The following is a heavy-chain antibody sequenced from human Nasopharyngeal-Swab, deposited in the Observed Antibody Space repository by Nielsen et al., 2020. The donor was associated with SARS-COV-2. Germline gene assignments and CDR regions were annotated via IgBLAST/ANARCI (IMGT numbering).Heavy chain of an antibody. CDR3: AIIVVSAAMDPFDY. CDR2: IRGSGGST. D-gene: IGHD2-2*01. CDR1: GFTFSSSA. V-gene: IGHV3-23*01. J-gene: IGHJ4*02. Sequence: GESLKLSCAASGFTFSSSAMSWVRQAPGKGLEWFSSIRGSGGSTYYADSVKGRFTISRDNSKNTLYLQMNSLRAEDTAVYYCAIIVVSAAMDPFDYWGQGTLVTVSS.